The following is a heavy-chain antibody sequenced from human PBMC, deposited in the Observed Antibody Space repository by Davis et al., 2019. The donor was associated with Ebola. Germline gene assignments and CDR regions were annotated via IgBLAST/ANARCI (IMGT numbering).Heavy chain of an antibody. J-gene: IGHJ4*02. CDR2: VILKSGAT. D-gene: IGHD4-11*01. V-gene: IGHV1-2*06. CDR3: ARGHNYAHEY. Sequence: ASVQVSCKASGYTFIDYNIHWMLQAPGHGLEWLGRVILKSGATNYAQKFQGRVTMTRDTSISTVYMELSSLRYDDTADYYCARGHNYAHEYWGQGTLVTVSS. CDR1: GYTFIDYN.